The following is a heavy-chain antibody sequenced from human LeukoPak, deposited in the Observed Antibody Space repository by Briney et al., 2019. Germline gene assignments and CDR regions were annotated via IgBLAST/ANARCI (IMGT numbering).Heavy chain of an antibody. J-gene: IGHJ4*02. Sequence: PSEALSLTCTVSGGSISSSSYSWGRIRQPPGKGLEWIGSIYYSGSTYYNPSLKSRVTITVDTSKHQFSLKLSSVTAADTAVYYCAQNAPHLYDSLSYYFDYWGQGTLVTVSS. D-gene: IGHD3-22*01. CDR1: GGSISSSSYS. CDR2: IYYSGST. V-gene: IGHV4-39*07. CDR3: AQNAPHLYDSLSYYFDY.